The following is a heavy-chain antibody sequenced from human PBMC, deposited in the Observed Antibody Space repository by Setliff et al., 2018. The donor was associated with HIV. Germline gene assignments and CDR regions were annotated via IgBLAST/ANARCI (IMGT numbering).Heavy chain of an antibody. CDR2: FDPAEDEI. D-gene: IGHD6-13*01. Sequence: ASVKVSCKVSGYTFIELSRHWVRQAPGKGLEWMGGFDPAEDEITYAQKFQGRVTMTEDTSIDTAYMELSSLTSEDTAVYYRAMGNSSWPYAFDFWGQGTMVT. J-gene: IGHJ3*01. V-gene: IGHV1-24*01. CDR1: GYTFIELS. CDR3: AMGNSSWPYAFDF.